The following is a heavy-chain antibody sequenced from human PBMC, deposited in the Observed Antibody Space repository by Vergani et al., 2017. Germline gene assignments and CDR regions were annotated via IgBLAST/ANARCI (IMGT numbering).Heavy chain of an antibody. J-gene: IGHJ6*02. Sequence: QVQLVESGGGVVQPGGSVRLSCAASGFTFSSYGMHWVRQAPGKGLEWVAFIRYDGSNKYYADSVKGRFTISRDNSKNTLYLQMNSLRAEDTAVYYCAKDQTRVRDYGVYGWGQGTTVTVS. D-gene: IGHD3-10*01. CDR1: GFTFSSYG. V-gene: IGHV3-30*02. CDR2: IRYDGSNK. CDR3: AKDQTRVRDYGVYG.